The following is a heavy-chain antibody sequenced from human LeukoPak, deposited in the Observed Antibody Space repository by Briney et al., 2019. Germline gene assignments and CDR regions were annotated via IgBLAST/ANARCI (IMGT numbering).Heavy chain of an antibody. D-gene: IGHD3-16*02. J-gene: IGHJ4*02. V-gene: IGHV4-34*01. CDR2: INHSGST. CDR3: ARGRYYDYVRGSYRYGGPLGY. Sequence: KPSESLSLTCAVYGGSFSGYYWSWIRQPPGKGLEWIGEINHSGSTNYNPSLKGRVTISVDTSKNQFSLKLSSVTAADTAVYYCARGRYYDYVRGSYRYGGPLGYWGQGTLVTVSS. CDR1: GGSFSGYY.